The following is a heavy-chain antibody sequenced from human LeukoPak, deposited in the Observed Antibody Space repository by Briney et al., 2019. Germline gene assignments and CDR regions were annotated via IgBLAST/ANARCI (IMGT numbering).Heavy chain of an antibody. CDR2: IYYSGST. D-gene: IGHD1-26*01. CDR1: GGSISSYY. Sequence: ASETLSLTCTVSGGSISSYYWSWIRQPPGKGLEWIGYIYYSGSTNYNPSLKSRVTISVDTSKNQFSLKLSSVTAADTAVYYCAQHEYSGTYYVDYWGQGTLVTVSS. V-gene: IGHV4-59*08. CDR3: AQHEYSGTYYVDY. J-gene: IGHJ4*02.